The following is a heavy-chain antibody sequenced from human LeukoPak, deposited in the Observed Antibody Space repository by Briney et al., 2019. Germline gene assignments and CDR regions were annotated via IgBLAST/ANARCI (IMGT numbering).Heavy chain of an antibody. Sequence: GGSLRLSCAASRFIFNNYAMSWVRQAPGKGREWVSGISGSGNSTHYADSVKGRFTISRHNYSNTLYVQMNSLRAEDTAVYYCGKDFYLGLFGESSGYFNSWGQGTLVTVSS. D-gene: IGHD3-10*02. CDR3: GKDFYLGLFGESSGYFNS. J-gene: IGHJ4*02. CDR2: ISGSGNST. CDR1: RFIFNNYA. V-gene: IGHV3-23*01.